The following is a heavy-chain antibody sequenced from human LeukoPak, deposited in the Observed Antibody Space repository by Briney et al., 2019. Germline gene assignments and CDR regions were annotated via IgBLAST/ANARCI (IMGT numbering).Heavy chain of an antibody. J-gene: IGHJ4*02. CDR3: ARSGADNWNYEFDY. Sequence: ASVKVSCKASGYTFTSYDINWVRQATGQGLEWMGWINTNTGKPTYVQGFRGRFDFSLDTSVSTAYLQISSLKTEDTAVYYCARSGADNWNYEFDYWGQGTLVTVSS. V-gene: IGHV7-4-1*02. D-gene: IGHD1-7*01. CDR1: GYTFTSYD. CDR2: INTNTGKP.